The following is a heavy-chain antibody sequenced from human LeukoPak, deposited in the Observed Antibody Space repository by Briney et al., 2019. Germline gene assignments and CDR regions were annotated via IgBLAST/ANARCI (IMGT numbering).Heavy chain of an antibody. CDR2: INHSGST. Sequence: SETLSLTCAVYGGSFSGYYWSWIRQPPGKGLEWIGEINHSGSTNYNPSLKSRVTISVDTSQNQFSLKLSSVTAADTAVYYCARRPPGLHSDRRKGWIDPWGQGTLVTVSS. V-gene: IGHV4-34*01. CDR1: GGSFSGYY. J-gene: IGHJ5*02. CDR3: ARRPPGLHSDRRKGWIDP. D-gene: IGHD3-22*01.